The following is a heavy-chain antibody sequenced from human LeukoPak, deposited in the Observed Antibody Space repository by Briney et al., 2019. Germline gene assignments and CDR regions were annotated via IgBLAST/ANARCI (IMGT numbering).Heavy chain of an antibody. CDR2: IYYSGST. D-gene: IGHD4-23*01. V-gene: IGHV4-39*01. CDR3: AGLYGGNFFDC. CDR1: GGSISSNNYY. Sequence: SETLSLTCTVSGGSISSNNYYWAWIRQPPGKGLQWIGSIYYSGSTYYNPSLKSRVTISVDTPKNQFSLKLTSVTAADTAVYSCAGLYGGNFFDCWGQGTLVTVSS. J-gene: IGHJ4*02.